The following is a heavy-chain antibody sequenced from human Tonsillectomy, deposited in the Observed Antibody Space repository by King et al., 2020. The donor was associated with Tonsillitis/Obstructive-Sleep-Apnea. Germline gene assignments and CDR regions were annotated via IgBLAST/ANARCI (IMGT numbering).Heavy chain of an antibody. D-gene: IGHD2-21*01. V-gene: IGHV4-39*01. CDR1: GGSISSSSNY. Sequence: QLQESGPGLVKPSETLSLTCTVSGGSISSSSNYWGWIRQPPGKGLEWIGSIYYSGTTYYNPSLKSRVTISVHTSKNQFSLKLSSVTAADTAVYYCARYACGDDCYYSYYYIDVWGKGTTVTVSS. CDR3: ARYACGDDCYYSYYYIDV. J-gene: IGHJ6*03. CDR2: IYYSGTT.